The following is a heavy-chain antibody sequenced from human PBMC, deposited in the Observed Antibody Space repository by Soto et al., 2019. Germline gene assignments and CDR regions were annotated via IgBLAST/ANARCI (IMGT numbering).Heavy chain of an antibody. D-gene: IGHD6-6*01. J-gene: IGHJ4*02. CDR3: ARVPLRIAALSPAGFDY. CDR1: GGSFSGYY. Sequence: PSETLSLTCAVYGGSFSGYYWSWIRQPPGKGLEWIGEINHSGSTNYNPSLKSRVTISVDTSKNQFSLKLSSVTAADTAVYYCARVPLRIAALSPAGFDYWGQGSLVTVCS. V-gene: IGHV4-34*01. CDR2: INHSGST.